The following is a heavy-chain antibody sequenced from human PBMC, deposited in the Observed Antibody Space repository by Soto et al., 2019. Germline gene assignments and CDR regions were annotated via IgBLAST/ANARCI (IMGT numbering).Heavy chain of an antibody. CDR1: GFTFSDSA. J-gene: IGHJ4*02. CDR3: VRPLGETYFDY. V-gene: IGHV3-73*01. Sequence: EVQLVESGGGLVQPGGSLKLSCAASGFTFSDSAIQWVRQASGKGLEWVGRIRSKASGYATAYAASVKGRFTISRDDSKKTAYLQMNSLKTEDTAVYYCVRPLGETYFDYWGQGTLVTVSS. CDR2: IRSKASGYAT. D-gene: IGHD2-21*01.